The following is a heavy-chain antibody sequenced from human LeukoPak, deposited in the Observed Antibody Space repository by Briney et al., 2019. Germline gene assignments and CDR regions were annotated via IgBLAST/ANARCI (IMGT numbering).Heavy chain of an antibody. Sequence: ASVKVSCKASGYTFTGYYMHWVRQAPGQGLEWMGWINPNSGGTNYAQKFQGRVTMTTDTSTSTAYMELRSLRSDDTAVYYCARGPVVVTARDYYGMDVWGQGTTVTVSS. D-gene: IGHD2-21*02. CDR1: GYTFTGYY. CDR2: INPNSGGT. CDR3: ARGPVVVTARDYYGMDV. J-gene: IGHJ6*02. V-gene: IGHV1-2*02.